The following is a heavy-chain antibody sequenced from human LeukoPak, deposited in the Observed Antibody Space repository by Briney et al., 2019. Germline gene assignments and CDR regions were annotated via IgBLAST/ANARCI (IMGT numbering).Heavy chain of an antibody. Sequence: GGSLRLSCAASGFTFDDYGMSWVRQAPGKGLEWVSGINWNGGSTGYADSVKGRFTISRDNAKNSLYLQMNSLRAEDTALYHCARVILDRVGYYYYYMDVWGKGTTVTVSS. CDR3: ARVILDRVGYYYYYMDV. CDR2: INWNGGST. CDR1: GFTFDDYG. D-gene: IGHD1-26*01. J-gene: IGHJ6*03. V-gene: IGHV3-20*01.